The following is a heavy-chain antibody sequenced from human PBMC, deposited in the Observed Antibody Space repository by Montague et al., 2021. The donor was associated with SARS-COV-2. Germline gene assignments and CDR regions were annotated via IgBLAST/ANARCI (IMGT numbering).Heavy chain of an antibody. CDR2: IYYSGST. CDR3: ARIWCSSGYQGIYYFDY. CDR1: GGSISSYY. Sequence: SETLSLTRTVSGGSISSYYWSWIRQPPGKGLEWIGYIYYSGSTNYNPSLKSRVTISVDTSKNQFSLKLSSVTAADTAVYYCARIWCSSGYQGIYYFDYWGQGTLVTVSS. D-gene: IGHD3-22*01. J-gene: IGHJ4*02. V-gene: IGHV4-59*01.